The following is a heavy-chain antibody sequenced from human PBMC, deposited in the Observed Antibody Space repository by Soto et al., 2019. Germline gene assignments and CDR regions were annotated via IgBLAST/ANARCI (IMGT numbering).Heavy chain of an antibody. V-gene: IGHV3-21*06. J-gene: IGHJ5*02. CDR2: ISSSSSYI. CDR3: ARDIGEMSDA. Sequence: GGSLRLSCTVSGFTFSSSTMTWVRQGPGKGLEWVSSISSSSSYIYFADSLKGRFTISRDNAKDSLYLQMNSLRAEDTAVYYCARDIGEMSDAWGQGTQVTVSS. D-gene: IGHD3-10*01. CDR1: GFTFSSST.